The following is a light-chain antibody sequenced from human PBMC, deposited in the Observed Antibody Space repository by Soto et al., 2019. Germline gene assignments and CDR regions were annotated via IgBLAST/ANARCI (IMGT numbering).Light chain of an antibody. Sequence: QSVLTQPPSASGTPGQRVTISCSGSSSNIGSNTVSWYQQLPGTAPKLLIYSNNQGPSGVPDRFSGSKSGTSASLAISGLQSEDEADYYCAAWDDSLNGWVFGGGTKLTV. CDR1: SSNIGSNT. J-gene: IGLJ3*02. V-gene: IGLV1-44*01. CDR3: AAWDDSLNGWV. CDR2: SNN.